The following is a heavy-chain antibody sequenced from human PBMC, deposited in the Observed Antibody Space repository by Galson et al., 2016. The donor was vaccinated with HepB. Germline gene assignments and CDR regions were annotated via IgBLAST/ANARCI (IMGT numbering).Heavy chain of an antibody. J-gene: IGHJ5*02. D-gene: IGHD1-26*01. V-gene: IGHV3-74*01. CDR1: GFTFSSYW. Sequence: SLRLSCAASGFTFSSYWMHWVRQAPGKGLVWVSRINSDGSTTHYADSVKGRFTISRDNAKNTLYLQMNNLRAEDTAVYYSVNLGTTRTWGQGTQVTVSS. CDR3: VNLGTTRT. CDR2: INSDGSTT.